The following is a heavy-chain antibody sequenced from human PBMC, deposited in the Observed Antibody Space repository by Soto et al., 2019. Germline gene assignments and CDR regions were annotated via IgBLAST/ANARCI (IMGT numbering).Heavy chain of an antibody. J-gene: IGHJ4*02. V-gene: IGHV3-23*01. CDR1: GFTFSSYA. D-gene: IGHD3-3*01. CDR3: AKDPRFLEWLWEAHFDY. CDR2: ISGSGGST. Sequence: GGSLRLSCAASGFTFSSYAMSWVRQAPGKGLEWVSAISGSGGSTYYADSVKGRFTISRDNSKNTLYLQMNSLRAEDTAVYYCAKDPRFLEWLWEAHFDYWGQGTLVTVSS.